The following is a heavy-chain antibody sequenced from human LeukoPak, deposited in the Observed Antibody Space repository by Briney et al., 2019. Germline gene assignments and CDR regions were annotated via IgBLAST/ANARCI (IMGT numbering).Heavy chain of an antibody. V-gene: IGHV1-2*02. D-gene: IGHD3-10*01. CDR3: ATGGILVGPGTPFNF. CDR2: INPNSGDT. CDR1: GDTFTVYY. Sequence: ASVKVSCKASGDTFTVYYIHWVRQAPGQGLEWMGWINPNSGDTKSAQKFQGRFSITRDTSINTAYMELGGLRSDDTAVYYCATGGILVGPGTPFNFWGLGALVTVSS. J-gene: IGHJ4*02.